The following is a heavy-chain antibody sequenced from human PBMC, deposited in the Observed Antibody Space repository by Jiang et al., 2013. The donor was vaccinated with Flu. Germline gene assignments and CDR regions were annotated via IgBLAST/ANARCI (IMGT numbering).Heavy chain of an antibody. D-gene: IGHD2-21*02. CDR3: ARDRACGGACYYFDS. CDR2: INPTGGYT. CDR1: GNTFTSYY. V-gene: IGHV1-46*01. J-gene: IGHJ4*02. Sequence: GAEVKKPGASVKVSCKASGNTFTSYYMHWVRQAPGQGLEWMGMINPTGGYTTYAQKFQGRVTMTRDTSTSTVYMELSSLRSEDTAVYYCARDRACGGACYYFDSWGQGTLVTISS.